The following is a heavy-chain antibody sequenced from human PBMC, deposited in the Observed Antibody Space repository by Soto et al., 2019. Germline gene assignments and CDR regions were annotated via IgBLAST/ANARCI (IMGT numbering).Heavy chain of an antibody. J-gene: IGHJ4*02. D-gene: IGHD6-19*01. CDR1: GFTFSSYA. V-gene: IGHV3-23*01. Sequence: EVQLLESGGGLVQPGRSLRLSCAASGFTFSSYAMNWVRQAPGKGLEWVSAMSGTGGSTYYADSVKGRFTISRDNSKNTLYLQLSSLRVEDTSVFYGEKAGFSSGWSPSYFDDWGQGTLVTVSS. CDR2: MSGTGGST. CDR3: EKAGFSSGWSPSYFDD.